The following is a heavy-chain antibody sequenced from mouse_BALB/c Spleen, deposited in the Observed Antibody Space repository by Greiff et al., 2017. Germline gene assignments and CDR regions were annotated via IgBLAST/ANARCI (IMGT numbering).Heavy chain of an antibody. J-gene: IGHJ3*01. D-gene: IGHD2-3*01. V-gene: IGHV14-4*02. CDR3: NARCDGYYQFAY. CDR1: GFNIKDYY. CDR2: IDPENGDT. Sequence: VQLQQSGAELVRSGASVKLSCTASGFNIKDYYMHWVKQRPEQGLEWIGWIDPENGDTEYAPKFQGKATMTADTSSNTAYLQLSSLTSEDTAVYYCNARCDGYYQFAYWGQGTLVTVSA.